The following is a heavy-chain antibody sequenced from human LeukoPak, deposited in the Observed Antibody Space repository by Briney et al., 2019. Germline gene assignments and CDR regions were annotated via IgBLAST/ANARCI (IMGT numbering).Heavy chain of an antibody. J-gene: IGHJ4*02. Sequence: SETLSLTCTVSGGSISSYYWNWIRQSPSRGLEWLGRTYYRSKWYNDYAVSVKSRITINPDTSKNQFSLQLNSVTPEDTAVYYCARGTRGHHDYWGQGTLVTVSS. CDR3: ARGTRGHHDY. D-gene: IGHD3-10*01. V-gene: IGHV6-1*01. CDR1: GGSISSYY. CDR2: TYYRSKWYN.